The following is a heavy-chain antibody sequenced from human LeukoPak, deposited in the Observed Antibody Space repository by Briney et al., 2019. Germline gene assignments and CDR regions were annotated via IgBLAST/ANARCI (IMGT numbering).Heavy chain of an antibody. CDR2: ISSSSRDI. CDR3: ARAFATPMAESSHY. V-gene: IGHV3-21*01. Sequence: GGSLRLSCAASGFTFSSYSMNWVRQAPGKGLEWVSSISSSSRDINYADSVRGRFTISRDDAKNSLYLQMNGLRAEDTAVYYCARAFATPMAESSHYWGQGTLVTVSS. J-gene: IGHJ4*02. D-gene: IGHD5-18*01. CDR1: GFTFSSYS.